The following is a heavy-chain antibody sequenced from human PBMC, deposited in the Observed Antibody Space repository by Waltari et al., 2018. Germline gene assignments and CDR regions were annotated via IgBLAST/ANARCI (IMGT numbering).Heavy chain of an antibody. CDR3: ARDRLRDGGDAFDI. Sequence: QVQLQESGPGLVKPSETLSLTCTVSGGSISSHYWIWIRQPPGKGLEWIGYIYYSGSTNYNPSLKSRVTISVDTSKNQFSLKLSSVTAADTAVYYCARDRLRDGGDAFDIWGQGTMVIVSS. D-gene: IGHD4-17*01. V-gene: IGHV4-59*11. CDR2: IYYSGST. J-gene: IGHJ3*02. CDR1: GGSISSHY.